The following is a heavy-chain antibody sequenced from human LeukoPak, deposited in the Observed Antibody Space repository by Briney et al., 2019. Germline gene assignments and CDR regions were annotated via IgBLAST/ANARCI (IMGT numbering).Heavy chain of an antibody. V-gene: IGHV1-2*02. CDR2: INPNSGGT. J-gene: IGHJ5*02. Sequence: ASVKVSCKASGYTFTGYYMHWVRQAPGQGLEWMGWINPNSGGTNYAQKFQGRVTMTRDTSISTAYMELSRPRSDDTAVYYCARGPKQQLPPGGWFDPWGQGTLVTVSS. CDR1: GYTFTGYY. D-gene: IGHD6-13*01. CDR3: ARGPKQQLPPGGWFDP.